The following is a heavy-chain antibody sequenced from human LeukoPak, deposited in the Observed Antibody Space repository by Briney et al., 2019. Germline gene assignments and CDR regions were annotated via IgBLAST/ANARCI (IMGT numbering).Heavy chain of an antibody. V-gene: IGHV4-59*01. Sequence: SETLSLTCTVSGGSMSGYYWSWIRQPPGKGLEWIGYIHYSGTTNYNPSLKSRVTISLDTSRNQFSLKLRSVTTADTAVYYCARRRVYSGSGEFDFWGQGTLVTVSS. CDR2: IHYSGTT. CDR1: GGSMSGYY. CDR3: ARRRVYSGSGEFDF. D-gene: IGHD5-12*01. J-gene: IGHJ4*02.